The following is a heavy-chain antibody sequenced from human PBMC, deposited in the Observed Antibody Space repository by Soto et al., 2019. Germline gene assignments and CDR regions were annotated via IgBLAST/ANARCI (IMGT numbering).Heavy chain of an antibody. V-gene: IGHV4-59*12. CDR2: IYHSGST. D-gene: IGHD3-3*01. CDR1: GGSISSYY. Sequence: SETLSLTCTVSGGSISSYYWSWIRQPPGKGLEWIWFIYHSGSTNYDPFLKSRVTISIDTSKNQVSLTLSSVTAADTAVYYCARGEPRFMEWLLLSEYFDPWGQGTLVTVSS. J-gene: IGHJ5*02. CDR3: ARGEPRFMEWLLLSEYFDP.